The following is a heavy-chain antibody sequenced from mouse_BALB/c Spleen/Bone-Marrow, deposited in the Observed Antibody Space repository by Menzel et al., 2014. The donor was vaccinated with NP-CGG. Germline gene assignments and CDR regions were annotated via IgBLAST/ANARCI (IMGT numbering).Heavy chain of an antibody. Sequence: QVQLQQSGAELMKPGASVKISCKATGYTFSSYWIEWVKQRPGHGLEWIGEILPGRGSTNYNEKFKGKATFTSDTPSNTAYMQLSSLTSEDSAVYHCARWDTAAMDYWGQGTSVTVSS. CDR3: ARWDTAAMDY. V-gene: IGHV1-9*01. J-gene: IGHJ4*01. CDR1: GYTFSSYW. CDR2: ILPGRGST. D-gene: IGHD4-1*01.